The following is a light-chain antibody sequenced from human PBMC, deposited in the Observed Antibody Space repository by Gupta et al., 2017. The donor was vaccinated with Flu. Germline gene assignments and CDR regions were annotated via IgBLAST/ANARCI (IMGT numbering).Light chain of an antibody. CDR3: QEYNRYSRR. CDR2: MAS. J-gene: IGKJ1*01. V-gene: IGKV1-5*03. CDR1: QSISSW. Sequence: PSTLSASVGDRVTITCRASQSISSWLDWYQQKPGKAPKLLIYMASNLETGVPSRFAGSGSGTEFTVTISSLQPDDIATYYCQEYNRYSRRFGPGTKVEIK.